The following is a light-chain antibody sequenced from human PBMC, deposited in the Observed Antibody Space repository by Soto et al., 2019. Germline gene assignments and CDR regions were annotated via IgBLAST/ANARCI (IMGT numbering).Light chain of an antibody. CDR2: AAS. J-gene: IGKJ1*01. V-gene: IGKV1-39*01. Sequence: DIQMTQSPSPLSASVGDRVTITCRASQSITTYLNWYQQKPGKAPNLLIYAASSLQSGVPSRFSGSGSGTDFTLTISSLQPEDFATYYCQQSYTTPRTFGQGTKVDIK. CDR1: QSITTY. CDR3: QQSYTTPRT.